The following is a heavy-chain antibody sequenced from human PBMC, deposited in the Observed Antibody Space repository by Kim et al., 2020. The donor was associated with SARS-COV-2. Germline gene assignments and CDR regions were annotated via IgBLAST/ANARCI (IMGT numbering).Heavy chain of an antibody. V-gene: IGHV3-23*01. CDR1: GFTFSSYA. Sequence: GGSLRLSCAASGFTFSSYAMNWVRQAPGKGLEWVSGISGSGGSTYYPDSVKGRFTISRDNSKNTLNLQMNSLTAEDTAVYYCAKGSSGIGCFDSWGQGTLVSVSS. CDR2: ISGSGGST. D-gene: IGHD3-22*01. CDR3: AKGSSGIGCFDS. J-gene: IGHJ4*02.